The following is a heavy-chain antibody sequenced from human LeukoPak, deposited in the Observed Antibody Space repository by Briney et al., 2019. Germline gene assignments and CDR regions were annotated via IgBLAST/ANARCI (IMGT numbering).Heavy chain of an antibody. CDR2: IWYDGSNK. CDR3: ARDRYSYGDNYFDY. CDR1: GFTFSSYG. Sequence: SGGSLGLSCAASGFTFSSYGMHWVRQAPGKGLEWVAVIWYDGSNKYYADSVKGRFTISRDNSKSTLYLQMNSLRAEDTAVYYCARDRYSYGDNYFDYWGQGTLVTVSS. V-gene: IGHV3-33*01. J-gene: IGHJ4*02. D-gene: IGHD5-18*01.